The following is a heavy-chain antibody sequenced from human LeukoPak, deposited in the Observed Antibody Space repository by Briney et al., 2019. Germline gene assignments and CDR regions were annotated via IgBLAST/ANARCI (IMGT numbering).Heavy chain of an antibody. J-gene: IGHJ4*02. V-gene: IGHV4-59*01. CDR2: IYYSGST. Sequence: SETLSLTCTVSGGSISSYYWSWIRQPPGKGLEWIGYIYYSGSTNYNPSLKSRVTISVDTSKNQFSLKLSSVTAADTAVYYCARGGLRYFDWPPGDYWGQGTLVTVSS. CDR3: ARGGLRYFDWPPGDY. CDR1: GGSISSYY. D-gene: IGHD3-9*01.